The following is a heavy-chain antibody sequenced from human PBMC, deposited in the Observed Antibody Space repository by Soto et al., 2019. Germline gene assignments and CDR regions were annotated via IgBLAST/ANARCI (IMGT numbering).Heavy chain of an antibody. V-gene: IGHV3-23*01. CDR1: GLSFSNSA. CDR3: ARPWDY. CDR2: ISDTGGRI. J-gene: IGHJ4*02. Sequence: EVQLSESEGGLVQPGGSLRLSCSASGLSFSNSAMSWVRQAPGEGLEWVSTISDTGGRIYYADSVKGRFTISRDNSKNTLYLQMDSLRVEETALYYCARPWDYWGQGALVTVSS.